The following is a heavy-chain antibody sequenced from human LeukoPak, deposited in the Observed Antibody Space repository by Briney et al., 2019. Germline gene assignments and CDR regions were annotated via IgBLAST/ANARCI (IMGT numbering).Heavy chain of an antibody. CDR1: GFIFSDHY. Sequence: GSLKLSCAASGFIFSDHYMSLIRQAPGKGLEWVSYISTSGSYTNYADSVKGRFTISRDNAKNSLYLQMNSLRADDTAMYYCAKEGYSGDYAFDIWGQGTIATVSS. V-gene: IGHV3-11*05. CDR3: AKEGYSGDYAFDI. J-gene: IGHJ3*02. CDR2: ISTSGSYT. D-gene: IGHD1-26*01.